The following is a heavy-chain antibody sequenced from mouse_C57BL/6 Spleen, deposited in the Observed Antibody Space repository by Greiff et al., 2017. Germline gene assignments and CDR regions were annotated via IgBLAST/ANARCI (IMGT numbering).Heavy chain of an antibody. Sequence: QVQLQQSGPELVKPGASVKISCKASGYAFSSSWMNWVKQRPGKGLEWIGRIYPGDGDTNYNGKFKGKATLTADKSSSTAYMQLSSLTSEDSAVYFCARSDYYAYYFDYWGQGTTLTVSS. V-gene: IGHV1-82*01. CDR1: GYAFSSSW. CDR2: IYPGDGDT. J-gene: IGHJ2*01. D-gene: IGHD1-1*01. CDR3: ARSDYYAYYFDY.